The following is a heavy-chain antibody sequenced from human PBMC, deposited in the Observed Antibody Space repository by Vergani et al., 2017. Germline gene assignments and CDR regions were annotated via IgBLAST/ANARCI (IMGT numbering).Heavy chain of an antibody. J-gene: IGHJ4*02. D-gene: IGHD7-27*01. CDR3: ARSSNWGSTGFDY. CDR1: GFSLSTSGMR. CDR2: IDWDDDK. V-gene: IGHV2-70*04. Sequence: QVTLKESGPALVKPTQTLTLTCTFSGFSLSTSGMRVSWIRQPPGKALEWLARIDWDDDKFYSTSLKTRLTISKDTSKNQVVLTMTNMDPVDTSTYYCARSSNWGSTGFDYWGQGTLVTVSS.